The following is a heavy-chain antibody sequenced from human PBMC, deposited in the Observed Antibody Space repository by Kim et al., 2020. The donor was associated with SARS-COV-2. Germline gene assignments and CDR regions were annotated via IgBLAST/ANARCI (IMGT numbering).Heavy chain of an antibody. CDR3: ARGQKYYDFWSGYYTVTTFDY. CDR1: GGSISSGGYY. V-gene: IGHV4-31*03. CDR2: IYYSGST. D-gene: IGHD3-3*01. Sequence: SETLSLTCTVSGGSISSGGYYWSWIRQHPGKGLEWIGYIYYSGSTYYNPSLKSRVTISVDTSKNQFSLKLSSVTAADTAVYYCARGQKYYDFWSGYYTVTTFDYWGQGTLVTVSS. J-gene: IGHJ4*02.